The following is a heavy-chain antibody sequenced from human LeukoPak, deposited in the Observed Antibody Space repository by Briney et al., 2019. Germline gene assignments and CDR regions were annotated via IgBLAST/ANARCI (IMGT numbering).Heavy chain of an antibody. CDR1: GGSISRYY. CDR3: ARERRDGYNYVDF. Sequence: PSETLSLTCTVSGGSISRYYWSWIRQPPGKGLEWIGYIYYSGSTNYNPSLKSRVSISVDTSKNQFSLKLSSVTAADTAVYYCARERRDGYNYVDFWGQGTLVTVSS. D-gene: IGHD5-24*01. J-gene: IGHJ4*02. V-gene: IGHV4-59*01. CDR2: IYYSGST.